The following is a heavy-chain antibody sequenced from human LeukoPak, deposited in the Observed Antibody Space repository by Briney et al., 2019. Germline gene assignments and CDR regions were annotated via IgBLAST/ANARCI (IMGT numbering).Heavy chain of an antibody. CDR1: GFTFSSYG. D-gene: IGHD6-13*01. CDR3: AREEAAAYIDN. Sequence: PGGSLRLSCAASGFTFSSYGMSWVRQAPGKGLEWVANIKQDGSEKYYVDSVKGRFTISRDNAKNSLYLQMNSLRAEDTAMYYCAREEAAAYIDNWGQGTLVTVSS. V-gene: IGHV3-7*01. CDR2: IKQDGSEK. J-gene: IGHJ4*02.